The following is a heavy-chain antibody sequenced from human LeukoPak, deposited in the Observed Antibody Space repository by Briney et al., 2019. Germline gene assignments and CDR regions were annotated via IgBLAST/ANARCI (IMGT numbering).Heavy chain of an antibody. D-gene: IGHD4-17*01. CDR1: GYTFTGYY. CDR3: ARGTTVTTGGVYY. Sequence: ASVKVSCKAPGYTFTGYYMHWVRQAPGQGLEWMGWINPNSGGTNYAQKFQGRVTMTRDTSISTAYMELSRLRSDDTAVYYCARGTTVTTGGVYYWGQGTLVTVSS. J-gene: IGHJ4*02. V-gene: IGHV1-2*02. CDR2: INPNSGGT.